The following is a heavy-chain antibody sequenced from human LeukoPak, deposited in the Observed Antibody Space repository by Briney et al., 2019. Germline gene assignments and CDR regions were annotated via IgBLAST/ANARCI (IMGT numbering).Heavy chain of an antibody. CDR2: ISSSSSYI. J-gene: IGHJ4*02. Sequence: AGGSLRLSCAVSAFTSSDYYMNWVRQAPGKGLEWVSSISSSSSYIYYADSVKGRFTISRDNAKNSLYLQMNSLRAEDTAVYYCAKDYYYGSGSYLFDYWGQGTLVTVSS. CDR1: AFTSSDYY. CDR3: AKDYYYGSGSYLFDY. D-gene: IGHD3-10*01. V-gene: IGHV3-21*04.